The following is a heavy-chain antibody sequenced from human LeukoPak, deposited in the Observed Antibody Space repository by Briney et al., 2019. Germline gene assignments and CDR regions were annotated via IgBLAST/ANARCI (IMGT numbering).Heavy chain of an antibody. Sequence: GGSLRPSCAASGFTFSSYSMNWVRQAPGKGLEWVSSISSSSSYIYYADSVKGRFTISRDNAKNSLYLQMNSLRAEDTAVYYCAREFGAVAGSSDYWGQGTLVTVSS. CDR1: GFTFSSYS. J-gene: IGHJ4*02. D-gene: IGHD6-19*01. V-gene: IGHV3-21*01. CDR2: ISSSSSYI. CDR3: AREFGAVAGSSDY.